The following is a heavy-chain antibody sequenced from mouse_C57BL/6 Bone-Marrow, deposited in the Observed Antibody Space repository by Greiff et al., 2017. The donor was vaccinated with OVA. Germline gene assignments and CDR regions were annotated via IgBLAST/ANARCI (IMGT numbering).Heavy chain of an antibody. V-gene: IGHV7-1*01. CDR3: ARDDYCWDFDV. D-gene: IGHD1-1*01. Sequence: EVKLEESGGGLVQSGRSLRLSCATSGFTFSDFYMEWVRQAPGKGLEWIAASRNKANDYTTEDSASVKGRFIVSRDTSQSILYLQMNALRAEDTAMYYCARDDYCWDFDVWGRGTAVTVTS. CDR2: SRNKANDYTT. J-gene: IGHJ1*03. CDR1: GFTFSDFY.